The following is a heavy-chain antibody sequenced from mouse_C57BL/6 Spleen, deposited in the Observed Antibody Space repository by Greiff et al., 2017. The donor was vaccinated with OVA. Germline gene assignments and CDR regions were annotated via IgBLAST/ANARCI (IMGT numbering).Heavy chain of an antibody. CDR3: ARESLLLGAFVY. Sequence: EVKLMESGGGLVKPGGSLKLSCAASGFTFSDYGMHWVRQAPEKGLEWVAYISSGSSTIYYADTVKGRFTISRDNAKNTLFLQMTSLRSEDTAMYYCARESLLLGAFVYWGQGTTLTVSS. V-gene: IGHV5-17*01. J-gene: IGHJ2*01. D-gene: IGHD2-1*01. CDR1: GFTFSDYG. CDR2: ISSGSSTI.